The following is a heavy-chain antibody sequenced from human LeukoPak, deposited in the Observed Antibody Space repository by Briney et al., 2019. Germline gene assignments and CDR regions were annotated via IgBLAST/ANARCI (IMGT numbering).Heavy chain of an antibody. Sequence: PGGSLRLSCAASGLIFDDYTMHWVRQAPGKGLEWVSLISRNGAVTKYADSVRGRFTVSRDNSKNSLYLQMNSLRAEDTAVYYCTRPQPYDYWGQGTLVTVSS. J-gene: IGHJ4*02. V-gene: IGHV3-43*01. CDR2: ISRNGAVT. CDR3: TRPQPYDY. CDR1: GLIFDDYT. D-gene: IGHD5-18*01.